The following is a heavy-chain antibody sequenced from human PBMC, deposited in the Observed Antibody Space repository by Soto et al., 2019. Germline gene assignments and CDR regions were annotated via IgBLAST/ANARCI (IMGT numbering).Heavy chain of an antibody. Sequence: EVQLVESGGGLVQPGRSLRLSCAASGFTFDDYAMHWVRQAPGKGLEWVSGISWNSGSIGYADSVKGRFTISRDNAKNSLYLQMNSLRAEDTALYYCAKDYCSSTSCSIYYYYYYMDVWGKGTTVTVSS. CDR2: ISWNSGSI. J-gene: IGHJ6*03. CDR3: AKDYCSSTSCSIYYYYYYMDV. V-gene: IGHV3-9*01. CDR1: GFTFDDYA. D-gene: IGHD2-2*01.